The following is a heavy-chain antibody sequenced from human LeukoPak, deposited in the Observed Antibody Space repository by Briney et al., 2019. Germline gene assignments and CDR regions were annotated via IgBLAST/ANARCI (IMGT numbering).Heavy chain of an antibody. CDR3: ARDKQHSYGRYFDH. CDR2: MQSTGNS. D-gene: IGHD5-18*01. J-gene: IGHJ4*02. V-gene: IGHV4-59*01. Sequence: SETLSLTCTVSGGSISTYHWNCIRKSPEKGLEWIGYMQSTGNSNYNPSLKSRVTMSVDMSRNQIVLNLSSVTAADTAVYFCARDKQHSYGRYFDHWGQGTLVTVSS. CDR1: GGSISTYH.